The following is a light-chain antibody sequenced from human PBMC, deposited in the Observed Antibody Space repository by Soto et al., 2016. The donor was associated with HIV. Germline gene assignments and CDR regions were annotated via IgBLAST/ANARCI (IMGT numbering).Light chain of an antibody. CDR3: QHSDA. J-gene: IGKJ2*01. Sequence: DIQMTQSPSSLSASVGDRVTITCRASQAIRNALGWYQQKPGKAPKRLIHATSSLQSGVPSRFSGSGSGTEFTLTISSLAPDDSATYYCQHSDAFGQGTKLEIK. V-gene: IGKV1-17*01. CDR1: QAIRNA. CDR2: ATS.